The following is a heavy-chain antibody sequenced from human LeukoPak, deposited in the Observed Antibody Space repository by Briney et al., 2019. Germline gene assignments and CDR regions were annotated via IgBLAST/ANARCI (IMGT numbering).Heavy chain of an antibody. V-gene: IGHV1-18*01. CDR3: ARDHVVVAAHWCDP. CDR2: ISAYNGNT. CDR1: GYTFTSYG. D-gene: IGHD2-15*01. J-gene: IGHJ5*02. Sequence: ASVKVPCKASGYTFTSYGISWVRQAPGQGLEWMGWISAYNGNTNYAQKLQGRVTMTTDTSTSTTYMELRSLRSDDTAVYYCARDHVVVAAHWCDPWGQGTLVTVSS.